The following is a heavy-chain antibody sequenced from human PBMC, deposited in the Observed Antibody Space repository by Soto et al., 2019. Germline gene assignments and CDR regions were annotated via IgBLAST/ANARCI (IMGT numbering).Heavy chain of an antibody. CDR3: VRDYSSDSGVHLDF. J-gene: IGHJ4*02. V-gene: IGHV1-3*01. CDR2: IGAGDGKT. Sequence: QVQLVQSGTEVKKPGASVKVSCKASGYRFTHYVIHWVRQAPGQRLEWMGWIGAGDGKTYYSQNFQGRVTITTHTSASTAYMELSSLISEDTAVYYCVRDYSSDSGVHLDFWGQGTLVTVSS. D-gene: IGHD3-22*01. CDR1: GYRFTHYV.